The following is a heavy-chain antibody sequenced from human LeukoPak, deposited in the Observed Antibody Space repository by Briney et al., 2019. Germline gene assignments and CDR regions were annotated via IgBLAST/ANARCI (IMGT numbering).Heavy chain of an antibody. D-gene: IGHD2-2*01. CDR3: AKDMGYCSSTSCNDAFDI. CDR2: ISWNSGSI. Sequence: XWXRXXPXXXLEWVSXISWNSGSIGYADSVKGRFTISRDNAKNSLYLQMNSLRAEDTALYYCAKDMGYCSSTSCNDAFDIWGQGTMVTVSS. V-gene: IGHV3-9*01. J-gene: IGHJ3*02.